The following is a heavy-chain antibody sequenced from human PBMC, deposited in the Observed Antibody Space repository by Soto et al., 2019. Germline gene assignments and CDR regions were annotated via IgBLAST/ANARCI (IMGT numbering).Heavy chain of an antibody. CDR3: ASDQGCSGYVGTLDY. Sequence: SVKVSCKASGFTFTSSAVQWVRQARGQRLEWIGWIVVGSGNTNYAQKFQERVTITRDMSTSTAYMELSSLRSEDTAVYYCASDQGCSGYVGTLDYWGQGTLVTVSS. CDR2: IVVGSGNT. D-gene: IGHD5-12*01. V-gene: IGHV1-58*01. CDR1: GFTFTSSA. J-gene: IGHJ4*02.